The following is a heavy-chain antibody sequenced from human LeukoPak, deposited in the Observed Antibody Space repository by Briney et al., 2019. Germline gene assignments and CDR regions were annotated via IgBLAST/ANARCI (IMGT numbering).Heavy chain of an antibody. CDR3: ARETTSLFDS. V-gene: IGHV6-1*01. Sequence: SQTLSLTCAISGDSVSSNSAAWNWIRQSPSGGLEWLGRTYYRSKWYNDYAVSVKSRITFNPDRSENQVPLQMNSVTPEDTAVYYCARETTSLFDSWGQGTLVTVSS. CDR2: TYYRSKWYN. CDR1: GDSVSSNSAA. D-gene: IGHD2/OR15-2a*01. J-gene: IGHJ4*02.